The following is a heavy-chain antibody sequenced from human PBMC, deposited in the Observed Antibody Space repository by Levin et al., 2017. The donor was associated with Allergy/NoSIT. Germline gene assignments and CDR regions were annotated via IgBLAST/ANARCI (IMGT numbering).Heavy chain of an antibody. D-gene: IGHD6-13*01. CDR3: ARDSLAAAGAGELDWYFDL. CDR2: IWYDGSNK. V-gene: IGHV3-33*01. Sequence: GGSLRLSCAASGFTFSSYGMHWVRQAPGKGLEWVAVIWYDGSNKYYADSVKGRFTISRDNSKNTLYLQMNSLRAEDTAVYYCARDSLAAAGAGELDWYFDLWGRGTLVTVSS. CDR1: GFTFSSYG. J-gene: IGHJ2*01.